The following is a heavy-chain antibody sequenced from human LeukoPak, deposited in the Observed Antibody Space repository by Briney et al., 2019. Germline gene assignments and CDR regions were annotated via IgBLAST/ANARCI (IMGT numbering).Heavy chain of an antibody. V-gene: IGHV3-30*02. J-gene: IGHJ3*02. CDR2: IRYDGSNK. CDR3: AKPWGSTTPDAFDI. D-gene: IGHD3-16*01. Sequence: PGGSLRLSCAASGFTFSSYGMHWVRRAPGKGLEWVAFIRYDGSNKYYADSVKGRFTISRDNSKNTLYLQMNSLRAEDTAVYYCAKPWGSTTPDAFDIWGQGTMVTVSS. CDR1: GFTFSSYG.